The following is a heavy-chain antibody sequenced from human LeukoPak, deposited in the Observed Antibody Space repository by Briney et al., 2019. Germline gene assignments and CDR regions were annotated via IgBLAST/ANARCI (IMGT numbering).Heavy chain of an antibody. Sequence: GGSLRLSCAASGFTFSSYSMNWVRQAPGKGLEWVSYISSSSSTIYYADSVKGRFTISRDNAKNSLYLQMNSLRAEDTAVYYCARDGGWDYYDSSGLNAFDIWGQGIMVTVSS. V-gene: IGHV3-48*01. D-gene: IGHD3-22*01. J-gene: IGHJ3*02. CDR1: GFTFSSYS. CDR3: ARDGGWDYYDSSGLNAFDI. CDR2: ISSSSSTI.